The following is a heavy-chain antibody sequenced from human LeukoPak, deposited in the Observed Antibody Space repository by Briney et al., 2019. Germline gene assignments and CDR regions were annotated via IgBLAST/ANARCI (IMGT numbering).Heavy chain of an antibody. CDR3: ARGRSDYYLDS. J-gene: IGHJ4*02. CDR2: IYPDSGGT. D-gene: IGHD3-10*01. V-gene: IGHV1-2*02. Sequence: ASLKVSCTASGYTFTDYYMHWVRQAPGHGLEWMGWIYPDSGGTNYAQKFQGRVTMTRDTSISTAYMGLSRLTSDDTAVYYCARGRSDYYLDSWGQGTLVGVSS. CDR1: GYTFTDYY.